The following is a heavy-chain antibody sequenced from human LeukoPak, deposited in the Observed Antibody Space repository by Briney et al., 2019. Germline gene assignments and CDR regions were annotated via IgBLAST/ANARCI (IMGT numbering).Heavy chain of an antibody. Sequence: PGGSLRLSCAASGFTFSRDWMHWVRQAPGKGLEYVSGISSNGGSTYYANSVRDRFNISRDNSKNTLYLQMGSLRAEDMAVYHCPRAGRNDASLGMDVWGQGTTVTVSS. CDR2: ISSNGGST. V-gene: IGHV3-64*01. J-gene: IGHJ6*02. CDR3: PRAGRNDASLGMDV. CDR1: GFTFSRDW. D-gene: IGHD1-1*01.